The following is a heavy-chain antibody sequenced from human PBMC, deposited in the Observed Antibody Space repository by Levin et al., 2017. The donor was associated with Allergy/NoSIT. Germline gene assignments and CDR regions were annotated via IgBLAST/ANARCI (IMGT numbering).Heavy chain of an antibody. J-gene: IGHJ4*02. CDR1: GYSFPSYW. D-gene: IGHD2-21*02. V-gene: IGHV5-51*01. CDR2: IYPGDSDT. CDR3: AIRGAAGDSFGYYVDY. Sequence: GGSLRLSCKGSGYSFPSYWIGWVRQMPGKGLEWMGIIYPGDSDTRYTPSFQGQVTISVDKSISTAYLQWCSLKASDTAMYYCAIRGAAGDSFGYYVDYCGRGTLVTVSS.